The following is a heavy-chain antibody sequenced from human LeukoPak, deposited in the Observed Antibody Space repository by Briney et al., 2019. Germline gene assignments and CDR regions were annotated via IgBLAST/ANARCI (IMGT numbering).Heavy chain of an antibody. Sequence: SVKVSCKASGGTFSNYAISWVRQAPGQGLEWMGGIIPIFGTANYAQKFQGRVTITADESTSTAYMELSSLRSEDTAVYYCARDLRGRGYSYGGLGRMDVWGQGTTVTVSS. CDR1: GGTFSNYA. V-gene: IGHV1-69*13. D-gene: IGHD5-18*01. CDR2: IIPIFGTA. CDR3: ARDLRGRGYSYGGLGRMDV. J-gene: IGHJ6*02.